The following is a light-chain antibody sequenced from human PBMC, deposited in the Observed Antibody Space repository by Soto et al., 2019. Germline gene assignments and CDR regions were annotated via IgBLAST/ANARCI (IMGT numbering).Light chain of an antibody. V-gene: IGKV1-9*01. Sequence: IQLTQSPSSLSASVGDRVTITCRASQGISSYLAWYQQKPGRAPKLLIYAASTLQGGVPSRFSGSGSGTDFTLTISSLQPEDFATYYCQQFSNYPHVFGQGTRLEIK. J-gene: IGKJ5*01. CDR2: AAS. CDR1: QGISSY. CDR3: QQFSNYPHV.